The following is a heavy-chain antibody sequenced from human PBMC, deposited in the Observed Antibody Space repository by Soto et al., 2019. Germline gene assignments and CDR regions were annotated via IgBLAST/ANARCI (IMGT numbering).Heavy chain of an antibody. CDR1: GFTFSSYG. CDR2: ISYDGSNK. V-gene: IGHV3-30*18. J-gene: IGHJ6*02. Sequence: QVQLVESGGGGVQPGRSLRLSCAASGFTFSSYGMHWVRQAPGKGLEWVAVISYDGSNKYYADSVKGRFTISRDNSKNTLYLKMNSLRAEDTAVYYCAKDLDVWGQGTTVTVSS. CDR3: AKDLDV.